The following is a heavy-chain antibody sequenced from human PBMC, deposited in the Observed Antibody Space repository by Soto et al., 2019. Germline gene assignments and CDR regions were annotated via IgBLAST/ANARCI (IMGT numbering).Heavy chain of an antibody. CDR1: GFTVSSYC. CDR3: ARDSGSWLRFVFDY. D-gene: IGHD5-12*01. Sequence: QVQLVESGGGVVQPGRSLRLSCAASGFTVSSYCMHWVRQAPGKGLEWVAVIWYYGSNKYYADSVKGRFTISRDNSKNTLYLQMNSLRAEDTAVYYCARDSGSWLRFVFDYWGQGTLVTVSS. J-gene: IGHJ4*02. CDR2: IWYYGSNK. V-gene: IGHV3-33*01.